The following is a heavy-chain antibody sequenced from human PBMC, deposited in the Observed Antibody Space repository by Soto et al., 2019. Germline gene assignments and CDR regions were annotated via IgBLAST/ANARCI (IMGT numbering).Heavy chain of an antibody. V-gene: IGHV1-8*01. J-gene: IGHJ4*01. D-gene: IGHD6-13*01. CDR1: GYTFTSYD. CDR3: ARRPLRWYEGDY. Sequence: ASVQVSCKATGYTFTSYDINWVRQASGEWLEGMGRRNPKSGNTGYAQKFQGRVTMTRNPSRSRVYIELTSLRSEDTAVYYCARRPLRWYEGDYWGHGILVPVSS. CDR2: RNPKSGNT.